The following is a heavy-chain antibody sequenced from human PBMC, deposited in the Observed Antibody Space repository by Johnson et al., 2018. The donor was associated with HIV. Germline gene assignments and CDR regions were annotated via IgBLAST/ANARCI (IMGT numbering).Heavy chain of an antibody. V-gene: IGHV3-30*18. D-gene: IGHD2-8*02. CDR1: GFTFSTSG. CDR2: ISYDGSNK. J-gene: IGHJ3*02. CDR3: AKDQYCTGGVCYSGAFDI. Sequence: VQVLESGGGVVQPGRSLRLSCAASGFTFSTSGMHWVRQAPGKGMEWVAVISYDGSNKYYADSVKGRFTISRDNSKNTLYLQMNSLRAEDTAVYYCAKDQYCTGGVCYSGAFDIWGQGTMVTVSS.